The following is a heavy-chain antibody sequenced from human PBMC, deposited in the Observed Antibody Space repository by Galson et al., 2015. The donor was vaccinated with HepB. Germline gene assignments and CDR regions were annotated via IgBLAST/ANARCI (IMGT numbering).Heavy chain of an antibody. Sequence: SLRLSCAASGFTFSSYAMSWVRQAPGKGLEWVSAISGSGGSTYYADSVKGRFTISRDNSKNTLYLQMNSLRAEDTAVYYCANDHHSGSDWSFDYWGQGTLVTVSS. D-gene: IGHD5-12*01. CDR1: GFTFSSYA. CDR2: ISGSGGST. J-gene: IGHJ4*02. CDR3: ANDHHSGSDWSFDY. V-gene: IGHV3-23*01.